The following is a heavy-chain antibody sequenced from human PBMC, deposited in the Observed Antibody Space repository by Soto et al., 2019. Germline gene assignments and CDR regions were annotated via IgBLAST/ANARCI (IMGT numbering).Heavy chain of an antibody. CDR2: ITTYNSNK. CDR3: ARVLRGVVNWFDP. D-gene: IGHD3-10*01. J-gene: IGHJ5*02. V-gene: IGHV1-18*01. CDR1: GDTFTNFG. Sequence: GDSVKVSFKTSGDTFTNFGLSWVRQAPGQGLEWMGWITTYNSNKNYAQKFQGRLTLTTDTSTSTGYMELKSLEYDDTAVYYCARVLRGVVNWFDPWGQGTLVTVSS.